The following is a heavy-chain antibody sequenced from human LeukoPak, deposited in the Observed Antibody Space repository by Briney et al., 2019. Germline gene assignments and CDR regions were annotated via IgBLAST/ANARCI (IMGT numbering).Heavy chain of an antibody. Sequence: PSETLSLTCTVSGGSITNYYWTWIRQPPGKGLEWIGYIHYSGSTNYNPSLESRVTTSRDTPKNQFSLKLSSMTAADTAIYYCVRASVDTGGAFDVWGQGTVVTVSS. CDR3: VRASVDTGGAFDV. CDR2: IHYSGST. J-gene: IGHJ3*01. CDR1: GGSITNYY. D-gene: IGHD2-8*02. V-gene: IGHV4-59*01.